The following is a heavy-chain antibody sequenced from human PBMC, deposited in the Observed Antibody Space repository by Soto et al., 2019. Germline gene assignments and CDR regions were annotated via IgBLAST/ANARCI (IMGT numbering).Heavy chain of an antibody. J-gene: IGHJ4*02. CDR1: GFSLSSSGGG. Sequence: QITLKESGPTLVKPTQTLTLTGTFSGFSLSSSGGGLGGIRQPPGKALEWLTFIYWDDDKRYSPSLKSRLTITKDTSKNQVVLTLTNMDPVDTATYYCARLVVAGITYYVDSWGQGTLLTVSS. CDR3: ARLVVAGITYYVDS. D-gene: IGHD2-15*01. CDR2: IYWDDDK. V-gene: IGHV2-5*02.